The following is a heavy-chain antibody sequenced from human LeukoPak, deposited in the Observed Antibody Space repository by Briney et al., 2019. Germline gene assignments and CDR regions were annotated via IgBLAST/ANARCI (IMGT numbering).Heavy chain of an antibody. CDR2: IYTSGST. CDR1: GGSISSYY. V-gene: IGHV4-4*09. Sequence: SETLSLTCTVSGGSISSYYWSWIRQPPGKGLEWIGYIYTSGSTNYNPSLKSRVTISVDTSKNQFSLKLSSVTAADTAVYYCARQAGYTYGIYYFDYWGQGTLVTVSS. D-gene: IGHD5-18*01. CDR3: ARQAGYTYGIYYFDY. J-gene: IGHJ4*02.